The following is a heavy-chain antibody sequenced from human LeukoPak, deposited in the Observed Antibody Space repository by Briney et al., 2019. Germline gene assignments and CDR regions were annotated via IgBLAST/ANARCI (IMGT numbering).Heavy chain of an antibody. Sequence: SETLSLTCTVSGGSISSYYWSWIRQPPGKGLEWIGYIYYSGSTNYNPSLKSRVTISVDTSKNQFSLKLSSVTAADTAVYYCARGGCSSTSCSEIYYHYGMDVWGQGTTVTVSS. CDR3: ARGGCSSTSCSEIYYHYGMDV. CDR1: GGSISSYY. J-gene: IGHJ6*02. D-gene: IGHD2-2*01. V-gene: IGHV4-59*08. CDR2: IYYSGST.